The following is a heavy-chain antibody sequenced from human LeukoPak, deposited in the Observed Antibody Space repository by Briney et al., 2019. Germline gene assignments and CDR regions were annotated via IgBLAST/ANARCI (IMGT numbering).Heavy chain of an antibody. CDR2: IIPIFGTA. J-gene: IGHJ6*04. CDR1: GATFSSYA. CDR3: ARALLGYCSSTSCYDYYYYGMDV. Sequence: SVTVSFTASGATFSSYAISWVRQAPGQGLEWMGGIIPIFGTANYAQKFQGRVTITADKSTSTAYMELSSLRSEDTAVYYCARALLGYCSSTSCYDYYYYGMDVWGKGTTVTVSS. D-gene: IGHD2-2*01. V-gene: IGHV1-69*06.